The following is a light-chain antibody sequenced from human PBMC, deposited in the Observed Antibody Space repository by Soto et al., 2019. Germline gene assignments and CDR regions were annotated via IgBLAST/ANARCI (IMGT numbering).Light chain of an antibody. J-gene: IGLJ1*01. CDR3: CSYAGSRHV. Sequence: QSALTQAASVSGSPGQSITISCTGTSSDVGSYNLVSWYQQHPGKGPKLMIYEGSKRPSGVPNRFSGSKSGNKASLKIFGLQAEDEADYYCCSYAGSRHVFGTGTKVTVL. V-gene: IGLV2-23*01. CDR2: EGS. CDR1: SSDVGSYNL.